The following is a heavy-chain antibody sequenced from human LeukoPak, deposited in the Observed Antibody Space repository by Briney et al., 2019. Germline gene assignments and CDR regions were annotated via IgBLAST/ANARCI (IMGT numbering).Heavy chain of an antibody. V-gene: IGHV3-21*01. Sequence: GGSLRLSCAASGFTFSRYSMNWVRQAPGKGLEWVSSITSSSIYKYYADSVKGRFTISRDNAKNSLYLQMNSLRAEDTAVYYYATITMVQGAHPWLDAFDIWGQGTMVTVSS. CDR3: ATITMVQGAHPWLDAFDI. CDR2: ITSSSIYK. D-gene: IGHD3-10*01. CDR1: GFTFSRYS. J-gene: IGHJ3*02.